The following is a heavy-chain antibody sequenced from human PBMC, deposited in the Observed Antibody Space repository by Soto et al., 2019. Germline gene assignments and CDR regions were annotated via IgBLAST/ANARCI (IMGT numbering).Heavy chain of an antibody. CDR1: GFTFSSYA. D-gene: IGHD2-15*01. CDR2: VTAGGDNT. CDR3: ARLYSRAYDI. V-gene: IGHV3-23*01. J-gene: IGHJ3*02. Sequence: EVQLLESGGGLVQPGGSLRLSCAASGFTFSSYAMTWVRQTPGQGLRWVSTVTAGGDNTYHADSVKGRFTISRDTSKXXXXLXXXXXXXXXXAIYHCARLYSRAYDIWGQGTMVTVSS.